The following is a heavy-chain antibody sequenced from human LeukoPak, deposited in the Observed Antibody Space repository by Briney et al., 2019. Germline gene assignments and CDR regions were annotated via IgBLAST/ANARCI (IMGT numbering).Heavy chain of an antibody. CDR2: IYYSGST. V-gene: IGHV4-59*01. D-gene: IGHD3-16*01. CDR3: ARDGGYEGWFDP. CDR1: GGSISSYY. J-gene: IGHJ5*02. Sequence: SETVSLTCTVSGGSISSYYWSWIRQPPGKGLEWIGYIYYSGSTNYNPSLKSRVTISVDTSKNQFSLKLSSVTAADTAVYYCARDGGYEGWFDPWGQGTLVTVSS.